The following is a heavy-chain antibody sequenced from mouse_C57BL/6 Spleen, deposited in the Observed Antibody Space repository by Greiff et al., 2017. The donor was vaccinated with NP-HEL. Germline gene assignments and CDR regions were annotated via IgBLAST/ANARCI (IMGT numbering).Heavy chain of an antibody. CDR3: SRRGASSVVDY. D-gene: IGHD1-1*01. Sequence: LVESGAELVRPGTSVKVSCKASGYAFTNYLIEWVKQRHGQGLEWIGVINPGSGGTNYNEKFKGKATLTADKSSSTAYMKLSSLTSEDSAVYFCSRRGASSVVDYWGQGTTLTVSS. CDR1: GYAFTNYL. J-gene: IGHJ2*01. CDR2: INPGSGGT. V-gene: IGHV1-54*01.